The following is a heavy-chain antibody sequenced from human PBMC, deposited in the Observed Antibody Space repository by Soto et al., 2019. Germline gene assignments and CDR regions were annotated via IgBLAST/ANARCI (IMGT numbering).Heavy chain of an antibody. Sequence: ETLSLTCTVSGGSISSSNWWSWVRQPPGKGLEWIGEIYHSGSTNYNPSLKSRVTISVDKSKNQYSLKLNSVTAAATAVYYCARGWGIAAAGYDYWGQGTLVTVSS. D-gene: IGHD6-13*01. CDR1: GGSISSSNW. J-gene: IGHJ4*02. CDR2: IYHSGST. V-gene: IGHV4-4*02. CDR3: ARGWGIAAAGYDY.